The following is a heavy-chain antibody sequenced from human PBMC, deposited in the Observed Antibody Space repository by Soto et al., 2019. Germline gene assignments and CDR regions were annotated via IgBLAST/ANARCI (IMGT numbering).Heavy chain of an antibody. CDR3: ARVADYYDSTPGVFDI. CDR1: GNTFTSYY. Sequence: GASVKVSCKASGNTFTSYYMHWVRQAPGQGLEWMGIINPSGGSTSYAQKFQGRVTMTRDTSTSTVYMELSSLRSEDTAVYYCARVADYYDSTPGVFDIWGQGTLVTVSS. CDR2: INPSGGST. V-gene: IGHV1-46*01. J-gene: IGHJ3*02. D-gene: IGHD3-22*01.